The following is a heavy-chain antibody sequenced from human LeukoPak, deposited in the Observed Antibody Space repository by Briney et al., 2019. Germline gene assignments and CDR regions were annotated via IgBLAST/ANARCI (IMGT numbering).Heavy chain of an antibody. CDR1: GFTFSSYA. D-gene: IGHD3-9*01. V-gene: IGHV3-21*01. J-gene: IGHJ4*02. Sequence: PGGSLRLSCAASGFTFSSYAMSWVRQAPGKGLEWVSSISSSSSYIYYADSVKGRFTISRDNAKNSLYLQMNSLRAEDTAVYYCARDYQVYYDILTGPRYFDYWGQGTLVTVSS. CDR2: ISSSSSYI. CDR3: ARDYQVYYDILTGPRYFDY.